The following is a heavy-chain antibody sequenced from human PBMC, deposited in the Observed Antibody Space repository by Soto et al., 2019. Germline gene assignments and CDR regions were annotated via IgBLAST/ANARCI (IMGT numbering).Heavy chain of an antibody. J-gene: IGHJ4*02. CDR2: IHYSGTT. CDR1: GGSISSGNYY. CDR3: ARVAFTGTSDY. D-gene: IGHD3-16*01. V-gene: IGHV4-31*03. Sequence: SSETLSLTCTVSGGSISSGNYYWSWIRQHPGKGLEWIGYIHYSGTTYYNPSLKSRVTISVDTSNNQFSLNLSSVTAADTAVYYCARVAFTGTSDYWGQGTLVTVSS.